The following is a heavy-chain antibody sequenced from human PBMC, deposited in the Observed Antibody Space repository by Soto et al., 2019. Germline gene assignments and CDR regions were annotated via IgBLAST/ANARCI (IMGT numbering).Heavy chain of an antibody. CDR3: ARADMIRTFYYGMDV. D-gene: IGHD3-16*01. Sequence: QVQLQESGPGLVKPSQTLSLTCTVSGGSISSGDYYWSWIRQHPGKGLEWIGYIYYSGNTYYNPSIKSRVTISVDTSKYQCSLKLSSVTAADTAVYYCARADMIRTFYYGMDVWGQGTTVTVSS. CDR2: IYYSGNT. CDR1: GGSISSGDYY. J-gene: IGHJ6*02. V-gene: IGHV4-31*03.